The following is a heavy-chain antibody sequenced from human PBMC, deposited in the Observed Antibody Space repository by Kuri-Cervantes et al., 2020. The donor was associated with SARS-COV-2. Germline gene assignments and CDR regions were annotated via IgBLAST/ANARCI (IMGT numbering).Heavy chain of an antibody. D-gene: IGHD6-13*01. CDR3: ARDPTRIAAAGYRDY. CDR1: GFTFSSYA. CDR2: ISGSGDST. V-gene: IGHV3-23*01. J-gene: IGHJ4*02. Sequence: GGSLRLSCAASGFTFSSYAMSWVRQAPGKGLEWVSAISGSGDSTYYADSVKGRFTISRDNSKNTLYLQMNSLRAEDTAVYYCARDPTRIAAAGYRDYWGQGTLVTVSS.